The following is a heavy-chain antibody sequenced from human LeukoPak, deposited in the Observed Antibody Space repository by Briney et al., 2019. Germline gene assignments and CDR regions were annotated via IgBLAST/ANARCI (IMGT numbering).Heavy chain of an antibody. Sequence: SQTLSLTCTVSGGSISSGGYYWSWIRQPPGKGLEWIGYIYHSGSTYYNPSLKSRVTISVDRSKNQFSLKLSSVTAADTAVYYCARGGLPGHSTLIHWGQGTLVTVSS. CDR2: IYHSGST. J-gene: IGHJ4*02. CDR3: ARGGLPGHSTLIH. CDR1: GGSISSGGYY. D-gene: IGHD1-26*01. V-gene: IGHV4-30-2*01.